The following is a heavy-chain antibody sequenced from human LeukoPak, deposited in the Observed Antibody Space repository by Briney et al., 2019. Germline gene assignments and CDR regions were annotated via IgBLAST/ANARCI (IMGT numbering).Heavy chain of an antibody. Sequence: GASVKVSCKASGYTFTGYYMHRVRQAPGQGLEWMGWINPNSGGTNYAQKFQGRVTMTRDTSISTAYMELSRLRSDDTAVYYCARLPRAYYYGMDVWGQGTTVTVSS. CDR1: GYTFTGYY. CDR3: ARLPRAYYYGMDV. J-gene: IGHJ6*02. CDR2: INPNSGGT. V-gene: IGHV1-2*02.